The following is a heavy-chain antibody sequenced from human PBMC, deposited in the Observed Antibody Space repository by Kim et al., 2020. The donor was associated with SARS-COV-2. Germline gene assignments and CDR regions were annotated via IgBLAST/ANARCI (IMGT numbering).Heavy chain of an antibody. CDR3: ARDRGLFGVGHDYGMDV. D-gene: IGHD3-3*01. CDR2: IWDDGSNK. CDR1: GFTFSSYG. Sequence: GGSLRLSCGASGFTFSSYGIHWVRQAPGKGLEWVALIWDDGSNKYYADSVKGRFTISRDNSKNTVYLQMNSLKAEDTAVYYCARDRGLFGVGHDYGMDVWGRGSTVTVSS. V-gene: IGHV3-33*01. J-gene: IGHJ6*02.